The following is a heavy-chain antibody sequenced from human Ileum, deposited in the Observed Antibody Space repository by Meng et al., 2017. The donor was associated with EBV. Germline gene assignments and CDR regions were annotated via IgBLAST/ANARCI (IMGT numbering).Heavy chain of an antibody. V-gene: IGHV1-69*01. CDR2: VTPVFTST. Sequence: QWRRVPPGADWKKPGSSVTISCRASGGNFKTFVFSWVRLAPGQGLEWMGGVTPVFTSTLYAKHFKDRVTITADESTNTAFMELKNLQSDDTAIYYCATDVGTVADHWGPGTLVTVSS. CDR3: ATDVGTVADH. D-gene: IGHD4-23*01. CDR1: GGNFKTFV. J-gene: IGHJ4*02.